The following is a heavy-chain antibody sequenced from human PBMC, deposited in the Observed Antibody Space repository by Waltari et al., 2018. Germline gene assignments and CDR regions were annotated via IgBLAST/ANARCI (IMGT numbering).Heavy chain of an antibody. D-gene: IGHD6-13*01. Sequence: QVQLQESGPGLVKPSETLSLTCTVSGTSISNYYWTWIRQPPGKGLEWIGYISDSGSTSYNPSLKSRVTISGDTSKNHFSLKLSSVTAADTAVYYCARTSGAAAGKFDYWGQGILVSVSS. CDR3: ARTSGAAAGKFDY. CDR2: ISDSGST. J-gene: IGHJ4*02. V-gene: IGHV4-59*01. CDR1: GTSISNYY.